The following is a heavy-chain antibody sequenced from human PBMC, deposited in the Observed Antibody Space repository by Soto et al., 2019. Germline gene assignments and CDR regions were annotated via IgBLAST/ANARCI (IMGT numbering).Heavy chain of an antibody. J-gene: IGHJ4*02. CDR3: ARAFCSGGCCYYFDY. Sequence: LETLSLTCTVSGGSVSSGSYYWTWIRQPPGKGLEYIGYIYYTGGTNYNPSLKSRVTISLHTSKNQFSLKLNSVTAADTALYYCARAFCSGGCCYYFDYWGRGALVTVSS. CDR1: GGSVSSGSYY. V-gene: IGHV4-61*01. CDR2: IYYTGGT. D-gene: IGHD2-15*01.